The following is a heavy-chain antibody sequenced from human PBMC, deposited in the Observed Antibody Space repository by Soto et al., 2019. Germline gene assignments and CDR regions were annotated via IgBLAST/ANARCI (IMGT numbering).Heavy chain of an antibody. Sequence: PGGSLRLSCVASGFTFISYAMSWVRQAPGKGLEWVSAISDSGSSTYYAGSVKGRFTISRDNSQNTLYLQMNSLRAEDTAVYYCAIPKIPYNGTYYIDPRGQQTALPVSS. J-gene: IGHJ5*02. CDR1: GFTFISYA. V-gene: IGHV3-23*01. D-gene: IGHD1-26*01. CDR3: AIPKIPYNGTYYIDP. CDR2: ISDSGSST.